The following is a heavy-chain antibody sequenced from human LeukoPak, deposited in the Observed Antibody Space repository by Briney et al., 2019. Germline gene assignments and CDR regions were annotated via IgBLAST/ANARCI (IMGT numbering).Heavy chain of an antibody. CDR2: ISYDGSNK. D-gene: IGHD3-10*01. J-gene: IGHJ4*02. CDR3: VRDDITMVRGVKGYFDY. Sequence: PGGSLRLSCAASGFTFSSYGMHWVRQAPGKGLEWVAVISYDGSNKYYADSVKGRFTISRDNSKNTLYLQMNSLRAEDTAVYYCVRDDITMVRGVKGYFDYWGQGTLVTVSS. V-gene: IGHV3-30*03. CDR1: GFTFSSYG.